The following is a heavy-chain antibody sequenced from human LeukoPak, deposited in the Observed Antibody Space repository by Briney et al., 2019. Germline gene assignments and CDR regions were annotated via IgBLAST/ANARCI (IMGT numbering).Heavy chain of an antibody. CDR3: ARGDIVVVPAAIGNYYYYYMDV. CDR2: IYTSGST. J-gene: IGHJ6*03. D-gene: IGHD2-2*01. Sequence: SETLSLTCTVSGGSISSGSYYWSWIRQPAGKGLEWIGRIYTSGSTNYNPSLKSRVTISVDTSKNQFSLKLSSVTAADTAVYYCARGDIVVVPAAIGNYYYYYMDVWGKGTTVTVSS. V-gene: IGHV4-61*02. CDR1: GGSISSGSYY.